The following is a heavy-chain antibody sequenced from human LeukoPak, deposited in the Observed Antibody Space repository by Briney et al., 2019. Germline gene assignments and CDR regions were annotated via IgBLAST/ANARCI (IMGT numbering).Heavy chain of an antibody. D-gene: IGHD2-15*01. CDR2: ISSSSSYI. CDR3: ARDRCSGGSCYLNYGMDV. J-gene: IGHJ6*02. Sequence: GSLRLSCAASGFTFSSYSMNWVRQAPGKGLEWVSSISSSSSYIYYADSVKGRFTISRDNAKNSLYLQMNSLRAEDTAVYYCARDRCSGGSCYLNYGMDVWGQGTTVTVSS. CDR1: GFTFSSYS. V-gene: IGHV3-21*01.